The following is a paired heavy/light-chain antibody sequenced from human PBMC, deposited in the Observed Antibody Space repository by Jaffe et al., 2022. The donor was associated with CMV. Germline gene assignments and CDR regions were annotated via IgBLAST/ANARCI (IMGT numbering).Light chain of an antibody. CDR3: QSYDISLTSYVV. CDR2: ENN. J-gene: IGLJ2*01. CDR1: SSSIGAGYD. Sequence: QSVLTQPPSVSGAPGQRVTISCTGSSSSIGAGYDVHWYQQLPGTAPKLLIFENNKRPSGVPDRFSGSKSGTSASLAITGLEAEDEADYYCQSYDISLTSYVVFGGGTKLTVL. V-gene: IGLV1-40*01.
Heavy chain of an antibody. CDR2: IYPGGST. D-gene: IGHD2-2*03. V-gene: IGHV3-53*02. Sequence: EVQLVETGGGLIQPGGSLRLSCAASGFTASSKYMSWVRQAPGKGLEWVSVIYPGGSTYYADSVKGRFTISRDNSKNTLYLQMDSLRAEDTAVYYCATTAGGNCGFTSCYDYWGQGTLVTVSS. J-gene: IGHJ4*02. CDR1: GFTASSKY. CDR3: ATTAGGNCGFTSCYDY.